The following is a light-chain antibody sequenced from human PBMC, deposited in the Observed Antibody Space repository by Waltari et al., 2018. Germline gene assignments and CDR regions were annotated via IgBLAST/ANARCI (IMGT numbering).Light chain of an antibody. CDR2: ENN. Sequence: QSVLTQPPSVSAAPGPKVTIPCSGSSSNLGNDYVSWYQQLPGTAPKLFIYENNKRPSGIPDRFSGSKSGTSATLGITGLQTGDEADYYCGTWDTSLSALIFGGGTKLTVL. CDR3: GTWDTSLSALI. CDR1: SSNLGNDY. J-gene: IGLJ2*01. V-gene: IGLV1-51*02.